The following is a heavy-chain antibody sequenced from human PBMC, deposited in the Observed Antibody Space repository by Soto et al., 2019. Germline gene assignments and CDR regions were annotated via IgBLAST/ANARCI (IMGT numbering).Heavy chain of an antibody. CDR3: VRIRYQLPSSVLWLDP. J-gene: IGHJ5*02. D-gene: IGHD3-16*01. CDR2: INHVGGT. Sequence: SETLSLTCAVYGGFLSESYWTWIRQPPAKGLEWIGEINHVGGTNYNPSLKSRVTMSVDTSQNQFSLRLISVTAADMAMYFCVRIRYQLPSSVLWLDPWGQGTPVTVSS. CDR1: GGFLSESY. V-gene: IGHV4-34*01.